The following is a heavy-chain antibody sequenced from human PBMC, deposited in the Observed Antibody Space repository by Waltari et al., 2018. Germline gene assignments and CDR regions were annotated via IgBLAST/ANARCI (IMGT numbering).Heavy chain of an antibody. Sequence: QVQLQESGPGLVKPSETLSLTCTVSGGSISSYYWSWIRQPPGKGLEWIGYIYYSGSTNYNPSLKSRVTISVDTSKNQFSLKLSSVTAADTAVYYCAREVFTVTTRYFQHWGQGTLVTVSS. D-gene: IGHD4-17*01. CDR2: IYYSGST. J-gene: IGHJ1*01. CDR3: AREVFTVTTRYFQH. V-gene: IGHV4-59*01. CDR1: GGSISSYY.